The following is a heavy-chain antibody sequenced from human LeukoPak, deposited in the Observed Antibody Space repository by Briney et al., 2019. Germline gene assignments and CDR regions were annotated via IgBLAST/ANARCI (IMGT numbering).Heavy chain of an antibody. CDR1: VYTPRRYW. Sequence: GGSLRLSCAVSVYTPRRYWMSWVRQAPGGGLGWAVHKKEDGSEKYYMDSVRGRYTLSRDNVKNSLFLQMNSLRVEDTAVYYCATSRGYCSSISCYGTMRGYYYMDVWGKGATVTVSS. J-gene: IGHJ6*03. CDR2: KKEDGSEK. CDR3: ATSRGYCSSISCYGTMRGYYYMDV. D-gene: IGHD2-2*01. V-gene: IGHV3-7*01.